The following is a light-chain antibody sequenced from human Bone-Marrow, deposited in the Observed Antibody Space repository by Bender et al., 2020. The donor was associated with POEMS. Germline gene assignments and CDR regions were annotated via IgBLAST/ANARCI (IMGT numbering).Light chain of an antibody. Sequence: QSALTQPRSVSGSPGQSVTISCTGTASDVGDYDHVSWYQQYPGKAPKLMISDVSNRPSGFSNRFSGSKSGNTASLTISGLQPEDESTYYCASYTSSNTLIFGGGTTVTVL. J-gene: IGLJ2*01. CDR1: ASDVGDYDH. CDR3: ASYTSSNTLI. CDR2: DVS. V-gene: IGLV2-14*03.